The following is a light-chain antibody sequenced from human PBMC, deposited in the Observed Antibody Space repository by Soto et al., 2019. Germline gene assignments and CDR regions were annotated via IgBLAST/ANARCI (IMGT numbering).Light chain of an antibody. Sequence: QSALTQPPSASGSPGQSVTISCSGTSTDIGGYDFVSWYQQQPGKAPRLLIYEVYKRPAGVPDRFSGSKSGNTASLTVSGLHDEDEADYYCASFARSKEPSVVFGGGTKLTVL. J-gene: IGLJ2*01. CDR1: STDIGGYDF. CDR3: ASFARSKEPSVV. CDR2: EVY. V-gene: IGLV2-8*01.